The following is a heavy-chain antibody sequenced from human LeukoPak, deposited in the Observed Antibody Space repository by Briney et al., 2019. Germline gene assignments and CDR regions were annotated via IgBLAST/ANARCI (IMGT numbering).Heavy chain of an antibody. J-gene: IGHJ4*02. V-gene: IGHV3-23*01. CDR1: GFTFSSYA. CDR3: AKIPHYGSGSYYPLDY. CDR2: ISGSGGST. Sequence: PGRPLRLSCAASGFTFSSYAMSWVRQAPGKGLEWVSAISGSGGSTYYADSVKGRFTISRDNSKNTLYLQMNSLRAEDTAVYYCAKIPHYGSGSYYPLDYWGQGTLVTVSS. D-gene: IGHD3-10*01.